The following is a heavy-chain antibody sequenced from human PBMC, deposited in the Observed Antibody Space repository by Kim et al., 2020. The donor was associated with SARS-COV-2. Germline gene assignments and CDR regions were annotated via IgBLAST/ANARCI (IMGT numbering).Heavy chain of an antibody. Sequence: HPSPKSQVTISVGTSKNQFSLKLSSVTAADTAVYYCARAVAGTGGWFDPWGQGTLVTVSS. CDR3: ARAVAGTGGWFDP. J-gene: IGHJ5*02. D-gene: IGHD6-19*01. V-gene: IGHV4-34*13.